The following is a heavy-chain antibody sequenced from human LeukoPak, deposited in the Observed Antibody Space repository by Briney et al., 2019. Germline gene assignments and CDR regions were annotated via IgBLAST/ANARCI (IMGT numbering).Heavy chain of an antibody. CDR1: GFTFSSYA. V-gene: IGHV3-23*01. J-gene: IGHJ4*02. Sequence: GGSLRLSCAASGFTFSSYAMSWVRQAPGKGLEWVSAISGSGGSTYYADSVKGRFTISRDNSKNTLNLQMNSLRAEDTAVYYCAKDDYDILTGYYGCWGQGTLVTVSS. D-gene: IGHD3-9*01. CDR2: ISGSGGST. CDR3: AKDDYDILTGYYGC.